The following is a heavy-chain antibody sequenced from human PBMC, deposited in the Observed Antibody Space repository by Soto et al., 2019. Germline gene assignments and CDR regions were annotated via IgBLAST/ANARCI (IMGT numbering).Heavy chain of an antibody. CDR1: GFTFSSYA. CDR2: ISGSGGSA. V-gene: IGHV3-23*01. J-gene: IGHJ4*02. Sequence: EVQLLDSGGGLVQPGGSLRLSCAASGFTFSSYAMSWVRQSPGKGLEWVSTISGSGGSAYYADSMKGRLTISRDNSKNTVYVQMNSLRAEDMDVDYCAKEGSSGLYFFEYGGQGTLVTVSS. D-gene: IGHD6-19*01. CDR3: AKEGSSGLYFFEY.